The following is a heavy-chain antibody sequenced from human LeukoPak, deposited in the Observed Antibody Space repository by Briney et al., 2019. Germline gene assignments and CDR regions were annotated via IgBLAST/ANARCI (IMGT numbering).Heavy chain of an antibody. V-gene: IGHV3-23*01. CDR1: GFTFNSYA. J-gene: IGHJ4*02. CDR2: ISGSGGST. CDR3: AKGRDGYNPLFDY. Sequence: PGRSLRLSCAASGFTFNSYAMNWVRQAPGKGLEWVSIISGSGGSTYYADSVKGRFTISRDKSKNTLYLQMNSLRAEDTAVYYCAKGRDGYNPLFDYWGQGILVTVSS. D-gene: IGHD5-24*01.